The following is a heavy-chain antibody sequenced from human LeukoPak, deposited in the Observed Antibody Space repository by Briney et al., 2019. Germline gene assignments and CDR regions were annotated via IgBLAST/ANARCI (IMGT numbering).Heavy chain of an antibody. J-gene: IGHJ4*02. CDR1: GFIFSSYG. D-gene: IGHD3-22*01. Sequence: PGGSLRLSCVASGFIFSSYGMHWVRQAPGKGLEWVAFISYDGSNKYYADSMKGRFTISRDRSKNTLYLQMNSLRVEDTAVYYCAKGPQNNYDSSGEVDYWGQGTLVTVSS. V-gene: IGHV3-30*02. CDR3: AKGPQNNYDSSGEVDY. CDR2: ISYDGSNK.